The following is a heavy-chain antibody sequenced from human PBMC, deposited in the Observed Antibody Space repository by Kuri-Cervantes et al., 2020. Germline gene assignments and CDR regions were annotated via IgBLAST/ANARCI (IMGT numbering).Heavy chain of an antibody. D-gene: IGHD3-10*01. CDR2: ISSSGSTI. CDR3: ARGLLWFGELFLPQFDY. J-gene: IGHJ4*02. V-gene: IGHV3-48*01. Sequence: GESLKISCAASGFTFSSYAMSWVRQAPGKGLEWVSYISSSGSTIYYADSVKGRFTISRDNAKNTLYVQMNSLRAEDTAVYYCARGLLWFGELFLPQFDYWGQGTLVTVSS. CDR1: GFTFSSYA.